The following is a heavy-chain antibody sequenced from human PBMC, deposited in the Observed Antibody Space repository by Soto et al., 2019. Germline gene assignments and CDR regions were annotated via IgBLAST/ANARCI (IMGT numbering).Heavy chain of an antibody. Sequence: QVHLVQSGAEVKKPGASVKVSCKASGYTFTVYFVHWVRQAPGQGLEWMGWVDPNSGGTNYSQKFQGRVTMTRDTSINTAYMELSRPRSDDTAVYFCARASTYGESDYWGQGTLVTVSS. CDR1: GYTFTVYF. V-gene: IGHV1-2*02. CDR3: ARASTYGESDY. J-gene: IGHJ4*02. D-gene: IGHD3-10*01. CDR2: VDPNSGGT.